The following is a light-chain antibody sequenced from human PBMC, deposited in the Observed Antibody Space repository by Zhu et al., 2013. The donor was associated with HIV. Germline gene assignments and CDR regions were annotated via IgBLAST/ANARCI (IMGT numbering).Light chain of an antibody. J-gene: IGKJ3*01. CDR2: DAS. V-gene: IGKV1-5*01. CDR1: QSISSW. CDR3: QQFNSFPFT. Sequence: DIQMTQSPSTLSASVGDRVTITCRASQSISSWLAWYQQKPGKAPKVLIYDASSFESGVPSRFSGSGSGTDFTLTISSLQPEDFATYYCQQFNSFPFTFGPGTEVEIK.